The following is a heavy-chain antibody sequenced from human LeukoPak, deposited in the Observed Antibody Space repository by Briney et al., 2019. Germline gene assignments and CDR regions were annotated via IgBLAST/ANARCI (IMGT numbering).Heavy chain of an antibody. CDR1: AYIFSSDW. J-gene: IGHJ4*02. Sequence: PGGSLRLSCAASAYIFSSDWLSWVRQAPGKGLEWVASIEQDGSQKYYVDSVRGRFTISRYNAKNSVYLQMNSLRVEDTAVYYCARNSGSYPFDYWGQGTLVTVSS. CDR3: ARNSGSYPFDY. D-gene: IGHD1-26*01. V-gene: IGHV3-7*01. CDR2: IEQDGSQK.